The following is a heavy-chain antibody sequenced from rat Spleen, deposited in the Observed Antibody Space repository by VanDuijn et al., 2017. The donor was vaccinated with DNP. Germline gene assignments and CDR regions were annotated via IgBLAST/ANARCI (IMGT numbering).Heavy chain of an antibody. J-gene: IGHJ2*01. D-gene: IGHD1-11*01. CDR1: GFSLTSYN. Sequence: QVQLKESGPGLVQPSQTLSLTCTVSGFSLTSYNVHWVRQPTGKGLEWMGIIWTGGSTDYNSALKSRLSISRDTSKSQVFLKMNSLKTEDIATYYCAREGYGGSFDYWGQGVMVTVSS. V-gene: IGHV2-30*01. CDR3: AREGYGGSFDY. CDR2: IWTGGST.